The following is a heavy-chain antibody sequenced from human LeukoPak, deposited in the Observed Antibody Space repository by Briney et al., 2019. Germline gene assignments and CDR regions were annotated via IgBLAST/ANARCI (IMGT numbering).Heavy chain of an antibody. V-gene: IGHV3-74*01. CDR3: ATDDYRGLGY. Sequence: RGGSLGLSCVTSGITFSNYYMHWVRQVPGEGLVWVSHIIQDGSVTSYADSVKGRFTISRDNAKNTVYLQLNNLRAEDTAVYYCATDDYRGLGYWGQGTLVTVSS. J-gene: IGHJ4*02. CDR1: GITFSNYY. D-gene: IGHD3-16*01. CDR2: IIQDGSVT.